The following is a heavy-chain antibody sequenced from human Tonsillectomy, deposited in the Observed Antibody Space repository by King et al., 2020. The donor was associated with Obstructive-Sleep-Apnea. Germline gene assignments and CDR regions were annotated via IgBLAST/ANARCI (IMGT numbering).Heavy chain of an antibody. CDR3: ARDNHGLDV. Sequence: VQLVESGGGLVQPGRSLRLSCAASVFTFEDYAMHWVRQAPGKGLEGVSGISWNSYSIDYADSVKGRFTISRDNAKNSLYLQMKSLRAEDTASYYCARDNHGLDVWGQGTTVTVSS. J-gene: IGHJ6*02. V-gene: IGHV3-9*01. CDR1: VFTFEDYA. CDR2: ISWNSYSI.